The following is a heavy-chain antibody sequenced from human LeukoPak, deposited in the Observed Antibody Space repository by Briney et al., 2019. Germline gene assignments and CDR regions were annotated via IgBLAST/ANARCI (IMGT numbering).Heavy chain of an antibody. CDR3: AKEGRWLQLGGAFDI. D-gene: IGHD5-24*01. CDR1: GFTFSSYD. Sequence: GRSLRLSCAVSGFTFSSYDMHWVSQAPGKGLEWVSVISSDENNKYYADSVKGRFTISRDNSKNTLYLQMSSLRPEDTAVYYCAKEGRWLQLGGAFDIWGQGTMVTVSS. J-gene: IGHJ3*02. CDR2: ISSDENNK. V-gene: IGHV3-30*18.